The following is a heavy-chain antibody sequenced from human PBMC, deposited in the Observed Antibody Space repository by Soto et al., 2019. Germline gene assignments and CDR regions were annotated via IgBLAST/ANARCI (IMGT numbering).Heavy chain of an antibody. CDR2: IYYSGST. CDR1: GGSISSSSYY. CDR3: ARHAYYYDS. D-gene: IGHD3-22*01. V-gene: IGHV4-39*01. J-gene: IGHJ4*02. Sequence: PSETLSLTCTVSGGSISSSSYYWGWIRQPPGKGLEWIGSIYYSGSTYYNPSLKSRVTISVDTSKNQFSLKLSSVTAAYTAVYYCARHAYYYDSWGQGTLVTVSS.